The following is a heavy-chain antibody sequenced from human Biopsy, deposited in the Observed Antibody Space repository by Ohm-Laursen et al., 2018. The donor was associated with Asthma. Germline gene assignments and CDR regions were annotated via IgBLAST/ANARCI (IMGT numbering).Heavy chain of an antibody. J-gene: IGHJ4*02. CDR2: ISYDGTNT. CDR3: ARDSPSGSDFDYYYFDY. CDR1: GFTFSDYW. Sequence: SLRLSCAASGFTFSDYWMSWVRQAPGKGLEWVAIISYDGTNTYYADSVKGRFTISRDNSKNTLYLQMNGLKAEDTAVYYCARDSPSGSDFDYYYFDYWGQGSLVTVSS. V-gene: IGHV3-30-3*01. D-gene: IGHD5-12*01.